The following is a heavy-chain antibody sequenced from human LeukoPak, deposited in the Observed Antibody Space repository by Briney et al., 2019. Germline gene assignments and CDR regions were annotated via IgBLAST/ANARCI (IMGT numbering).Heavy chain of an antibody. J-gene: IGHJ6*03. V-gene: IGHV3-43*01. CDR1: GFTFDDYT. CDR2: ISWDGGST. CDR3: AKDGYSSYYYYMDV. Sequence: GGSLRLSCAASGFTFDDYTMHWVCQAPGKGLEWVSLISWDGGSTYYADSVKGRFTISRDNSKNSLYLQMNSLRTEDTALYYCAKDGYSSYYYYMDVWGKGTTVTVSS.